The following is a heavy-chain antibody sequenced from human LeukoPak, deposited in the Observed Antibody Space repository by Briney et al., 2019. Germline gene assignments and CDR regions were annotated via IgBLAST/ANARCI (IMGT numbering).Heavy chain of an antibody. Sequence: GASVKVSCKASGYTFTGYYMHWVRQAPGQGLEWMGWINPNSGGTNYAQKFQGRVTMTRDTSISTAYMELSRLRSDDTAVYYCARDASGLRYFDWLPHYYYYYGTDVWGQGTTVTVSS. J-gene: IGHJ6*02. V-gene: IGHV1-2*02. D-gene: IGHD3-9*01. CDR1: GYTFTGYY. CDR2: INPNSGGT. CDR3: ARDASGLRYFDWLPHYYYYYGTDV.